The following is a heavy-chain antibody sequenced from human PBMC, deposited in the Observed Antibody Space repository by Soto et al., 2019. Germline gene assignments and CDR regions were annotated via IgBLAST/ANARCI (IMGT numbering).Heavy chain of an antibody. J-gene: IGHJ4*02. CDR2: ISGSGGST. CDR3: AKESSSGWYDFDY. CDR1: GFTFSSYA. V-gene: IGHV3-23*01. D-gene: IGHD6-19*01. Sequence: EVQLLESGGGLVQPGGSLRLSCAASGFTFSSYAMSWVRQAPGKGLEWVSSISGSGGSTYYADSVKGRFTISRYNSKNTLYLQMNSVRAEDTAVYYCAKESSSGWYDFDYWGQGTLVTVSS.